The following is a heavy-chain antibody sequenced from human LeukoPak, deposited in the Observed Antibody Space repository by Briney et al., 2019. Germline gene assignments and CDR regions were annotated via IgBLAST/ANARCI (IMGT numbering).Heavy chain of an antibody. CDR2: INHSGST. Sequence: SETLSLTCAVYGGSFSGYYWSWIRQPPGKGLEWIGEINHSGSTYYNPSLKSRVTISVDTSKNQFSLKLSSVTAADTAVYYCARGYSGYDHYYFDYWGQGTLVTVSS. D-gene: IGHD5-12*01. J-gene: IGHJ4*02. CDR1: GGSFSGYY. CDR3: ARGYSGYDHYYFDY. V-gene: IGHV4-34*01.